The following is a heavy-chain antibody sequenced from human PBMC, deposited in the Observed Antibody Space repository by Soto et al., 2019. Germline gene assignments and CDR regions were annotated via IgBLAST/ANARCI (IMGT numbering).Heavy chain of an antibody. CDR3: SSILVGAPRYSGFDS. V-gene: IGHV4-39*02. D-gene: IGHD5-18*01. J-gene: IGHJ4*02. CDR2: VHSSGGT. CDR1: GGSIKNGDYF. Sequence: KTSETLSLTCTVSGGSIKNGDYFWGWIRQPPGKGLEWIGSVHSSGGTYYNSSLNGRVTISIDTSNNHFSPNLISVTAADTAVYFCSSILVGAPRYSGFDSWGQGTLVTVSS.